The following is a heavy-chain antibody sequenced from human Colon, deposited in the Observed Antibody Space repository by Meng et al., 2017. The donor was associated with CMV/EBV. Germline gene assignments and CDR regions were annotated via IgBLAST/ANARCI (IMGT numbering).Heavy chain of an antibody. CDR3: ARALNNWHASDY. CDR1: GGIFSSYP. J-gene: IGHJ4*02. D-gene: IGHD1-1*01. Sequence: CKTSGGIFSSYPLSWVRQAPGQGLEWMGGITPMLGDANYAQRFQDRLTITADKSTATVFMELTSLTSEDTAIYYCARALNNWHASDYWGQGTLVTVSS. V-gene: IGHV1-69*10. CDR2: ITPMLGDA.